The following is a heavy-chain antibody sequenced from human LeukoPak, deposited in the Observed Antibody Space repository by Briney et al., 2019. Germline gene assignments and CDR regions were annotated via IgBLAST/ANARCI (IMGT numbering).Heavy chain of an antibody. CDR2: INHSGST. D-gene: IGHD3-22*01. CDR3: ARSFLWYYYDSSGYLGFDY. Sequence: SETPSLTCAVYGGSFSGYYWSWIRQPPGKGLEWIGEINHSGSTNYNPSLKSRVTISVDTSKNQFSLKLSSVTAADTAVYYCARSFLWYYYDSSGYLGFDYWGQGTLVTVSS. V-gene: IGHV4-34*01. CDR1: GGSFSGYY. J-gene: IGHJ4*02.